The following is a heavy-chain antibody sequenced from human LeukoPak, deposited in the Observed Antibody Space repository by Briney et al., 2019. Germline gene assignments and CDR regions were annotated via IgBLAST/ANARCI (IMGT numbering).Heavy chain of an antibody. CDR1: GYSISNGYY. CDR3: ARQHDSYYYYYIDV. Sequence: SETLSLTCAVSGYSISNGYYWVWIRQPPGRGLKWIGSLYHSDSAYYNTSPRSRVSMSVDTSKNQFSLTLSFVTAADTAVYYCARQHDSYYYYYIDVWGSGTTVTVSS. J-gene: IGHJ6*03. V-gene: IGHV4-38-2*01. CDR2: LYHSDSA.